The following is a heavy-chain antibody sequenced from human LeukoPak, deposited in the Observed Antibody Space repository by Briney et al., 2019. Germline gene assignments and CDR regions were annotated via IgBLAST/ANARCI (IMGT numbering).Heavy chain of an antibody. Sequence: ASVTVSCKASGYTFTGYYMHWVRQAPGQGLEWMGWINPNSGGTNYAQKFQGRVTMTRDTSISTAYMELSRLRSDDTAVYYCARDLSGIAVAGAFDPWGQGTLVTVSS. V-gene: IGHV1-2*02. J-gene: IGHJ5*02. D-gene: IGHD6-19*01. CDR3: ARDLSGIAVAGAFDP. CDR1: GYTFTGYY. CDR2: INPNSGGT.